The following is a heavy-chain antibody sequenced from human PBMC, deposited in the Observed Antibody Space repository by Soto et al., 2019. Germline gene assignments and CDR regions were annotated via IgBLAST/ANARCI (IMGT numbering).Heavy chain of an antibody. J-gene: IGHJ4*02. V-gene: IGHV3-30*18. CDR2: ISYDGSNK. D-gene: IGHD3-22*01. CDR3: AKDSRITMIVAPFDY. Sequence: QVQLVESGGGVVQPGRSLRLSCAASGFTFSSYGMHWVRQAPGKGLEWVAVISYDGSNKYYADSVKGRFTISRDNSKNTLYLQMNSLRAEDTAVYYCAKDSRITMIVAPFDYWGQGTLVTDSS. CDR1: GFTFSSYG.